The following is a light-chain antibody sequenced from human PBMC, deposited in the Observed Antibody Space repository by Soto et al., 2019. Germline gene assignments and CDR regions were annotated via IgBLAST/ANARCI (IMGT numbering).Light chain of an antibody. J-gene: IGLJ1*01. Sequence: QSVLTQPPSASGSPGEPVTISCTGTSSDVGGYNYVSWYQQHPGKAPKLMIYDVSKRPSGVPDRFSGSKSGNTASLTVSGLQAEDEADYCCLSYAGSNNFYVFGTGTKVTVL. CDR2: DVS. CDR3: LSYAGSNNFYV. V-gene: IGLV2-8*01. CDR1: SSDVGGYNY.